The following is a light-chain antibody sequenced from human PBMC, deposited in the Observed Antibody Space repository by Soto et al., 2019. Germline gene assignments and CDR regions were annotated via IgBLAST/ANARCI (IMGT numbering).Light chain of an antibody. J-gene: IGLJ1*01. V-gene: IGLV2-14*01. CDR1: NADIGGYNY. CDR3: VSYTSQSFYV. CDR2: EVN. Sequence: QSPLSQLAPVSGSPGQSFTLSCTGTNADIGGYNYVSWYQQRPGKAPQLLIHEVNNRPSGVSFRFSGFKSGETASLTISGLQAADEGIYYCVSYTSQSFYVFGTGTNVTVL.